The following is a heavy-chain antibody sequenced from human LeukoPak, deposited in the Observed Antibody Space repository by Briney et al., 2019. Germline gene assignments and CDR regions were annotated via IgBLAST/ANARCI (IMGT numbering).Heavy chain of an antibody. CDR1: GFTFTTYA. CDR3: VRDKRKYYYYGMDV. V-gene: IGHV3-30-3*01. Sequence: GGSLRLSCAASGFTFTTYALFWVRQAPGMGLEWVATISYDGSNKWYADSVKGRFTFSRDNSKNTVYLQMNSLRPEDTAVYYCVRDKRKYYYYGMDVWGQGTTVTVSS. J-gene: IGHJ6*02. CDR2: ISYDGSNK.